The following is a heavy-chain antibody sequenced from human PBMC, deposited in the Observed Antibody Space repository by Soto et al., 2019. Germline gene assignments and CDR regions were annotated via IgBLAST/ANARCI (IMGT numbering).Heavy chain of an antibody. D-gene: IGHD3-10*01. CDR1: GGSISSSSYY. V-gene: IGHV4-39*01. Sequence: QLQLQESGPGLVKPSETLSLTCTVSGGSISSSSYYWGWIRQPPGKGLERIGSIYYSGSTYYNPSLKSRVTIFEYTSKNQFTLKLSSEAGADTAVYYCASSKTDWKYGSGRSWYYYYMDVGGKGNKVTVSS. J-gene: IGHJ6*03. CDR3: ASSKTDWKYGSGRSWYYYYMDV. CDR2: IYYSGST.